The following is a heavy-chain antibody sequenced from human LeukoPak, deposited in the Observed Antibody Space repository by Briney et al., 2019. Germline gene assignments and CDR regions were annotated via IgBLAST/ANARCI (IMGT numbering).Heavy chain of an antibody. V-gene: IGHV1-69*05. CDR2: IIPIFDTP. CDR1: GGTFSSYA. J-gene: IGHJ4*02. CDR3: ARGGRAVATLVPFDY. D-gene: IGHD6-19*01. Sequence: SVRVSCKASGGTFSSYAINWVRQAPGQGLEWMGGIIPIFDTPNYARKFQGRVTISTDESTNTAYMELSSLRSEDTAFYYCARGGRAVATLVPFDYWGQGILVTVSS.